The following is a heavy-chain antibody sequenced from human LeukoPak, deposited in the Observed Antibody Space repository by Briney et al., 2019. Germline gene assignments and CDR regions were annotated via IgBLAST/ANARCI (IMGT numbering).Heavy chain of an antibody. CDR1: GGTFGSYA. J-gene: IGHJ3*02. D-gene: IGHD6-6*01. V-gene: IGHV1-69*06. Sequence: SVKVSCKASGGTFGSYAISWVRQAPGQGLEWLGGIIPIFGTSNYAQRFQGRVTITADKSTSTAYMELGSLTSEDTAVYYCARGRQYSSSLDAFDIWGQGTVVTVSS. CDR2: IIPIFGTS. CDR3: ARGRQYSSSLDAFDI.